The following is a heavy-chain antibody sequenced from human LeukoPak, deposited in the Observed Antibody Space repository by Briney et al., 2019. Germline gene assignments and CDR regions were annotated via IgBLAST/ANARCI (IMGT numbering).Heavy chain of an antibody. CDR3: ARDSPHSSNDFHY. D-gene: IGHD6-13*01. CDR1: GFTFSRYT. Sequence: GGSLRLSCAASGFTFSRYTINWVRQAPGKGLEFVSSISSSSRYIYYADSVKGRFTISRDNAKNTLYLQMNSLRAEDTDVYYCARDSPHSSNDFHYWGQGTLVTVSS. V-gene: IGHV3-21*01. J-gene: IGHJ4*02. CDR2: ISSSSRYI.